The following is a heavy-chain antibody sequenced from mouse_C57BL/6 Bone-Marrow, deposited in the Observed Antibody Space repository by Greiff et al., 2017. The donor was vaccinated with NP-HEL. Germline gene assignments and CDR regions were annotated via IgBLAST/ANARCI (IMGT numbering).Heavy chain of an antibody. CDR1: GYTFTDYE. CDR3: ARYYYGSSSFDY. V-gene: IGHV1-15*01. D-gene: IGHD1-1*01. CDR2: IDPETGGT. Sequence: QVQLQQSGAELVRPGASVTLSCKASGYTFTDYEMHWVKQTPVHGLEWIGAIDPETGGTAYNQKFKGKAILTADKSSSTAYMELNSLTSEDSAVYYCARYYYGSSSFDYWGQGTTLTVSS. J-gene: IGHJ2*01.